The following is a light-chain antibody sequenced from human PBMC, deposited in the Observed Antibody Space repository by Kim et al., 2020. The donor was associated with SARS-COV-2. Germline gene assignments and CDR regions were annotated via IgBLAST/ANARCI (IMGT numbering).Light chain of an antibody. V-gene: IGLV3-19*01. CDR1: SRRSYY. CDR2: GKN. CDR3: NSRDSSGNHVL. Sequence: ALGQTVRITCQGDSRRSYYASWSQQKPGQAPVVVIYGKNNRPSGIPDRFSGSSSGNTASLTITGAQAEDEADYYCNSRDSSGNHVLFGGGTQLTVL. J-gene: IGLJ3*02.